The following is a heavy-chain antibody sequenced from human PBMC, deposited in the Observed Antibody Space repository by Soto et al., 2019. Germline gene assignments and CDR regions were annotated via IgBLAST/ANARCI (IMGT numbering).Heavy chain of an antibody. CDR1: GFSFSAYY. CDR2: MRSGGSAI. J-gene: IGHJ4*02. CDR3: ARVHDCGDY. D-gene: IGHD2-21*02. Sequence: QVQLVESGGGLVKPGGSLRLSCAASGFSFSAYYMSWIRQAPGKGLEWVSYMRSGGSAIYYADSVKGRFTISGDNAKNSLYLQLNSLSAEDTAVYYCARVHDCGDYWGQGTLVTVSS. V-gene: IGHV3-11*01.